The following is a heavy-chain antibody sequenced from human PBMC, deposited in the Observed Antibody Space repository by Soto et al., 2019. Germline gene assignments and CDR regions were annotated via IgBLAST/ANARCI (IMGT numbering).Heavy chain of an antibody. J-gene: IGHJ6*02. D-gene: IGHD5-12*01. Sequence: GGSLRLSCAASGFTFSSYGMHWVRQAPGKGLEWVAVISYDGSNKYYADSVKGRFTISRDNSKNTLYLQMNSLRAEDTAVYYCANGYSGILFPDYYYGMDVWGQGTTVTVSS. V-gene: IGHV3-30*18. CDR2: ISYDGSNK. CDR3: ANGYSGILFPDYYYGMDV. CDR1: GFTFSSYG.